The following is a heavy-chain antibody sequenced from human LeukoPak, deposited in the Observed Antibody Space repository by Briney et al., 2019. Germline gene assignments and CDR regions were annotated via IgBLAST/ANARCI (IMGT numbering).Heavy chain of an antibody. D-gene: IGHD3-10*01. CDR3: ARVLGFGSPPAY. Sequence: GGSLRLSCAASGFTFNSVPMHWVRQAPGKGLEWVGLISFDGSDKSYADSVEGRFTISRDNSKNTLYLQMNSLSAEDTAVYYCARVLGFGSPPAYWGQGTLVSVSS. CDR2: ISFDGSDK. V-gene: IGHV3-30*04. CDR1: GFTFNSVP. J-gene: IGHJ4*02.